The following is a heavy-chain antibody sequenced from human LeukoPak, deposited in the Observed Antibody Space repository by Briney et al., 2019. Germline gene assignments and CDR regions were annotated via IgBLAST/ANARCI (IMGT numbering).Heavy chain of an antibody. CDR1: GFTFSSYW. CDR3: AREMDTAMVGWSGLDY. Sequence: PGGSLRLSCAASGFTFSSYWMSWDRQAPGKGLEWVANIKQDGSEKYYVDSVKGRFTISRDNAKNSLYLQMNSLRAEDTAVYYCAREMDTAMVGWSGLDYWGQGTLVTVSS. J-gene: IGHJ4*02. CDR2: IKQDGSEK. D-gene: IGHD5-18*01. V-gene: IGHV3-7*03.